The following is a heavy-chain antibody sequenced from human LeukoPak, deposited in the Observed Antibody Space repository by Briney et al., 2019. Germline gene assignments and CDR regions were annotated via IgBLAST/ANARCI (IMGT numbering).Heavy chain of an antibody. D-gene: IGHD3-22*01. CDR2: ISGGASNT. CDR3: AKQPPGGYYYESSGYYQYSQH. CDR1: GFTFSSYA. V-gene: IGHV3-23*01. Sequence: GGSLRLSCAASGFTFSSYAINWVRQAPGKGLEWVSAISGGASNTYYADSVKGRFTISRDNSKNTLYLQMNSLRAEDTAVYYCAKQPPGGYYYESSGYYQYSQHWGQGTLVTVSS. J-gene: IGHJ1*01.